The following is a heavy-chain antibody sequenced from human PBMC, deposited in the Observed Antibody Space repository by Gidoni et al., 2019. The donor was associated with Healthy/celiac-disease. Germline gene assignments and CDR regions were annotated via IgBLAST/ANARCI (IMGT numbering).Heavy chain of an antibody. CDR3: ARDGCGGDCYSYYYYYYMDV. CDR2: LWYDGSNK. V-gene: IGHV3-33*01. J-gene: IGHJ6*03. D-gene: IGHD2-21*01. CDR1: GFTFGSYG. Sequence: QVQLVESGGGVVQPGRSLRLSGAAAGFTFGSYGVPWVRQAPGKGLEWVVVLWYDGSNKYYADSVKGRFTISRDNSKNTLYLQMNSLRAEDTAVYYCARDGCGGDCYSYYYYYYMDVWGKGTTVTVSS.